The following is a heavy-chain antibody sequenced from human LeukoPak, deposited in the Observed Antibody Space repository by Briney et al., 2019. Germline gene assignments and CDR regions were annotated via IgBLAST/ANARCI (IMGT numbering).Heavy chain of an antibody. Sequence: GASVKVSCKASGYTFTGYYMHWVRQAPGQGLEWMGWINPNSGGTNYAQKFQGRVTMTRDTSISTAYMELSRLRSDDTAVYYCARVWRELQGWPPREDYLFTFDYWGQGTLVTVSS. V-gene: IGHV1-2*02. J-gene: IGHJ4*02. D-gene: IGHD1-26*01. CDR2: INPNSGGT. CDR1: GYTFTGYY. CDR3: ARVWRELQGWPPREDYLFTFDY.